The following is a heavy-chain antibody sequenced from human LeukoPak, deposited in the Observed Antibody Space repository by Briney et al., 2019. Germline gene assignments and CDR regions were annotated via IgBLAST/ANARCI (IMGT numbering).Heavy chain of an antibody. D-gene: IGHD5-12*01. CDR3: AKDSGVVATYFDY. J-gene: IGHJ4*02. CDR1: GFTFSSYG. Sequence: GGSLRLSCAASGFTFSSYGMHWVRQAPGKGLEWVAVISYDGSNKYYADSVKGRFTISRDNSKNTLYLQMNSLRAEDTAVYYCAKDSGVVATYFDYWGQGTLVTVSS. V-gene: IGHV3-30*18. CDR2: ISYDGSNK.